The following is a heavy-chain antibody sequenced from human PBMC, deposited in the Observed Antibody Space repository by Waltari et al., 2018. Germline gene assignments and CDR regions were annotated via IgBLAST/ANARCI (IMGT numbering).Heavy chain of an antibody. CDR1: GGSIISYY. Sequence: QVQLQESGPGLVKPSETLSLTCTVSGGSIISYYWSWIRQPAGKGLEWLGRSYPGATPYYNPSLQTRIMMSVDTSQNQFSLKLSSVTAADTAVYYCARIYGSGTFIYMDVWGKGTTVTVSS. CDR2: SYPGATP. CDR3: ARIYGSGTFIYMDV. V-gene: IGHV4-4*07. D-gene: IGHD3-10*01. J-gene: IGHJ6*03.